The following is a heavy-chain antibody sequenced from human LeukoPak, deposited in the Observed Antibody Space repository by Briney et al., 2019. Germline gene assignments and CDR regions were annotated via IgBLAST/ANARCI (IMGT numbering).Heavy chain of an antibody. V-gene: IGHV4-38-2*02. CDR3: ARQSGPAAIYYYYYMDV. D-gene: IGHD2-2*01. Sequence: SETLSLTCTVSGYSISSGYYWGWIRQPPGKGLEWIGSIYHSGSTYYNPSLKSRVTISVDTSKNQFSLKLSSVTAADTAVYYCARQSGPAAIYYYYYMDVWGKGTTVTVSS. CDR1: GYSISSGYY. J-gene: IGHJ6*03. CDR2: IYHSGST.